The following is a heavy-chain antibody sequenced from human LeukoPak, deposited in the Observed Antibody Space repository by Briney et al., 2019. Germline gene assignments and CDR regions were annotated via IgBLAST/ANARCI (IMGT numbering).Heavy chain of an antibody. V-gene: IGHV3-74*01. CDR1: GFTFSTYW. J-gene: IGHJ4*02. Sequence: GGSLRLSCAASGFTFSTYWIHWVRQVPGKGLVWVARIKDGGTTTDYADSVKGRLTISRDDAKSTLYLHMNSLRAEDTAVYYCTTIRPGYWGQGTLVTVSP. D-gene: IGHD1-26*01. CDR3: TTIRPGY. CDR2: IKDGGTTT.